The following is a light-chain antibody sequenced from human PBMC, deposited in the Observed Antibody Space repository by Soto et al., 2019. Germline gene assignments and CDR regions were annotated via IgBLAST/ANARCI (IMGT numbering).Light chain of an antibody. CDR3: SSYTTSNTRQIV. Sequence: QSALTQPASLSGAPGQSITISCTGTSSDVGGYNYVSWYQQHPGKAPKFMIYDVSNRPSGVSNRFSGSKSGSTASLTISGLQAEDEADYYCSSYTTSNTRQIVFGTGTKVTVL. V-gene: IGLV2-14*01. J-gene: IGLJ1*01. CDR1: SSDVGGYNY. CDR2: DVS.